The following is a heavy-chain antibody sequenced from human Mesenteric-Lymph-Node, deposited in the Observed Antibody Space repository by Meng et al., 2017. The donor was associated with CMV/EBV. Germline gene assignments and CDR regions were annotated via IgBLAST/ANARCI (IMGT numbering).Heavy chain of an antibody. J-gene: IGHJ4*02. CDR2: IYSGGST. D-gene: IGHD3-3*01. CDR1: GFTFSSYS. V-gene: IGHV3-53*01. Sequence: GESLKISCAASGFTFSSYSMNWVRQAPGKGLEWVSVIYSGGSTYYADSVKGRFTISRDNSKNTLYLQMDSLRVEDTAVYYCAAGPSNYDFWSGLLGNWGQGTLVTVSS. CDR3: AAGPSNYDFWSGLLGN.